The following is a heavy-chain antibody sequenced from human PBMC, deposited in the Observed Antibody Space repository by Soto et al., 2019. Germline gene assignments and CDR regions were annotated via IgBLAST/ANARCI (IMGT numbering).Heavy chain of an antibody. Sequence: PSETLSLTCTVSGGSISSGDYYWSWIRQPPGKGLEWIGYIYYSGSTYYNPSLKSRVTISVDTSKDQFSLKLSSVTAADTAVYYCARVFTVTTAGDFDYWGQGTLVTVSS. D-gene: IGHD4-17*01. V-gene: IGHV4-30-4*01. CDR3: ARVFTVTTAGDFDY. J-gene: IGHJ4*02. CDR1: GGSISSGDYY. CDR2: IYYSGST.